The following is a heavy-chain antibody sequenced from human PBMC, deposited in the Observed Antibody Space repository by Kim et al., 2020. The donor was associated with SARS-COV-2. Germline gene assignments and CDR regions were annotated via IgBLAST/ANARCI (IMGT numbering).Heavy chain of an antibody. V-gene: IGHV3-9*01. CDR1: GFTFGGYV. CDR3: AKRRGGFGYGGFDV. J-gene: IGHJ3*01. CDR2: IYENGDNI. Sequence: GGSLRLSCAASGFTFGGYVMYWVRQAPGKGLEWVSGIYENGDNIFSVESVRGRFTVSRDNAKNFLYLHMHSLRDEDTAVYYCAKRRGGFGYGGFDVWG. D-gene: IGHD3-16*01.